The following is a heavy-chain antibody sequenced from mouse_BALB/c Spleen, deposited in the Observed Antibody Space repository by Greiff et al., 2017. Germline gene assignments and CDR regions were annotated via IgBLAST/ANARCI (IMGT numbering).Heavy chain of an antibody. Sequence: VQLQQSGAELVRSGASVKLSCTASGFNIKDYYMHWVKQRPEQGLEWIGWIDPENGVTEYAPKFRGKATMTADTSSNPAYLQFSSLTYEYTAVYYCCGRSYGGQGTTLTVSS. CDR1: GFNIKDYY. CDR3: CGRSY. CDR2: IDPENGVT. V-gene: IGHV14-4*02. J-gene: IGHJ2*01.